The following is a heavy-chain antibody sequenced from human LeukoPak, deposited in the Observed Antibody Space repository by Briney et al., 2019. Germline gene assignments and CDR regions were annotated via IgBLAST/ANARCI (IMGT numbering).Heavy chain of an antibody. Sequence: SETLSLTCAVSGYSISSGYYWGWIRQPPGKGLEWIGSIYHSGSTYYNPSLKSRVTISVDTSKNQFSLKLSSATAADTAVYYCARLRWNYHDAFDIWGQGTMVTVSS. CDR1: GYSISSGYY. V-gene: IGHV4-38-2*01. J-gene: IGHJ3*02. CDR3: ARLRWNYHDAFDI. CDR2: IYHSGST. D-gene: IGHD4-23*01.